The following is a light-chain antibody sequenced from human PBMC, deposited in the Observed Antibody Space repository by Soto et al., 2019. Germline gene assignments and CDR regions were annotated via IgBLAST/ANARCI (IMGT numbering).Light chain of an antibody. CDR2: AAS. V-gene: IGKV1-39*01. J-gene: IGKJ5*01. CDR3: QHTYTTPIT. CDR1: QSIGSS. Sequence: DIQMPQSTSSLSASAGDRVTITCRASQSIGSSFNWYQQRPGTAPKLLIYAASSLQGGVPSRFSGSGSGTYFTLTITSLQLEDFATYYCQHTYTTPITFGQGTRLEIK.